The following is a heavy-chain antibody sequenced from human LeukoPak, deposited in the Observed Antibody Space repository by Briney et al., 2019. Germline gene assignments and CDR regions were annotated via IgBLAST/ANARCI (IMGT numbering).Heavy chain of an antibody. D-gene: IGHD5-24*01. Sequence: SETLSLTCTVSGGSISSSSYYWGWIRQPPGKGLEWIGSIYYTGSTYYNPSLKGRVTISVDTSKNQFSLKLSSVTATDTAVYYCARLSLDGYKYVDIWGQGTMVTVSS. CDR1: GGSISSSSYY. J-gene: IGHJ3*02. V-gene: IGHV4-39*07. CDR2: IYYTGST. CDR3: ARLSLDGYKYVDI.